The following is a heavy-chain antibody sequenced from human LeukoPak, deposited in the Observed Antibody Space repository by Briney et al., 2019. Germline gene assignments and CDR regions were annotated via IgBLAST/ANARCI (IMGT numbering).Heavy chain of an antibody. CDR1: GGSISSSSYY. CDR2: IYYSGST. D-gene: IGHD3-22*01. CDR3: ARQSSTMIVVVITSNDDAFDI. J-gene: IGHJ3*02. Sequence: PSETLSLTCTVSGGSISSSSYYWGWIRQPPGKGLEWIGSIYYSGSTYYNPSLKGRVTISVDTSKNQFSLKLSSVTAADTAVYYCARQSSTMIVVVITSNDDAFDIWGQGTMVTVSS. V-gene: IGHV4-39*01.